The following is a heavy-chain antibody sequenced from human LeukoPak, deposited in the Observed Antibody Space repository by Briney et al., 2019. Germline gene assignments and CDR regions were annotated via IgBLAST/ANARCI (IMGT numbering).Heavy chain of an antibody. Sequence: SETLSLTCTVSGGSISRYYWSWIRQPAGKAPEWIGRIYSSGIINYNPSFKSRVTMSLDNSKNQLSLKLSYVTAADTAVYYCARDTGKSGYPDYWGQGTLVTVSS. CDR1: GGSISRYY. CDR2: IYSSGII. V-gene: IGHV4-4*07. CDR3: ARDTGKSGYPDY. D-gene: IGHD3-3*01. J-gene: IGHJ4*02.